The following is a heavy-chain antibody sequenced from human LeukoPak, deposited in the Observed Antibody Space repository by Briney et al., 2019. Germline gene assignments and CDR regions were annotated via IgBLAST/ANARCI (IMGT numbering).Heavy chain of an antibody. CDR2: INPSGGST. J-gene: IGHJ1*01. Sequence: ASVKVSCKVSGYTFTSYYMHWVRQAPGQGLEWMGIINPSGGSTSYAQKFQGRVTMTRDTSTSTVYMELSSLRSEATAVYYCARDHAGYSSGPEYFQHWGQGTLVTVSS. V-gene: IGHV1-46*01. D-gene: IGHD6-19*01. CDR1: GYTFTSYY. CDR3: ARDHAGYSSGPEYFQH.